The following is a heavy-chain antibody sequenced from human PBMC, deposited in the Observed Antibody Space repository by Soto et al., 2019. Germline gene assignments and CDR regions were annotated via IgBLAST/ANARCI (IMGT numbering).Heavy chain of an antibody. CDR2: INNGGDIV. CDR1: GFTFSDYY. J-gene: IGHJ4*02. V-gene: IGHV3-11*01. CDR3: ARDVSKTTIGVVDS. Sequence: QVQLVESGGGLVKPGQSLSLSCATSGFTFSDYYMAWIRQAPGKGLEWVGYINNGGDIVRYSDSVKGHFRISRDNTKNSLFLQMTSLRAEDTAIYYCARDVSKTTIGVVDSWGQGALVTVSS. D-gene: IGHD3-3*01.